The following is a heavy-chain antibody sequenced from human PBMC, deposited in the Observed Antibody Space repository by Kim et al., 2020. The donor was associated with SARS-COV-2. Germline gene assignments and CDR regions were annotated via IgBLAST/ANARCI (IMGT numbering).Heavy chain of an antibody. CDR1: GFTFSSYE. J-gene: IGHJ4*02. CDR3: ARVSFTMPDY. D-gene: IGHD3-10*01. Sequence: GGSLRLSCAASGFTFSSYEMNWVRQAPGKGLEWVSYISSSGSNKYYAESVKGRFTISRDNAKNSLYLQMNSLRAEDTAVYYCARVSFTMPDYWGQGTLVTVSS. CDR2: ISSSGSNK. V-gene: IGHV3-48*03.